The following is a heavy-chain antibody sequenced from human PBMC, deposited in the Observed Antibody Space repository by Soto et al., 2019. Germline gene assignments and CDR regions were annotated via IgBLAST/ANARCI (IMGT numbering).Heavy chain of an antibody. D-gene: IGHD6-13*01. CDR1: GFTFSSYA. CDR3: AKDPVPYSRSFNWFDP. J-gene: IGHJ5*02. Sequence: PGGSLRLSCAASGFTFSSYAMSWVRQAPGKGLEWVSAISGSGGSTYYADSVKGRFTISRDNSKNTLYLQMNSLRAEDTAVYYCAKDPVPYSRSFNWFDPWGQGTLVTVSS. CDR2: ISGSGGST. V-gene: IGHV3-23*01.